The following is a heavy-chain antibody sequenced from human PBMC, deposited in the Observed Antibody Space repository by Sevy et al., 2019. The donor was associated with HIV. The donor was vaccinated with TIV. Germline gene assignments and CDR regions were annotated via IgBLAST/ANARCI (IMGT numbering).Heavy chain of an antibody. CDR2: ISYNSGSI. D-gene: IGHD3-22*01. CDR1: GFNFDEFA. V-gene: IGHV3-9*01. J-gene: IGHJ6*02. Sequence: GGSLRLSCAASGFNFDEFAIHWVRQAPGKGLEWVSGISYNSGSIGYVDSVKGRFNISRDNAKKSLYLQMNSLRIEDTDLYYCAKARGGYRNHYYYPMDVWGQGTTVTVSS. CDR3: AKARGGYRNHYYYPMDV.